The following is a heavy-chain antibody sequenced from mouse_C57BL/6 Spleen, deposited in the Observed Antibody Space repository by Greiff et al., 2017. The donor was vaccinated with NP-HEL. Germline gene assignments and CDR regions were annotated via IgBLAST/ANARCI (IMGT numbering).Heavy chain of an antibody. CDR1: GYTFTSYW. V-gene: IGHV1-53*01. CDR3: AHSTVVEDYAMDY. Sequence: VQLQQPGTELVKPGASVKLSCKASGYTFTSYWMHWVKQRPGQGLEWIGNINPSNGGTNYNEKFKSKATLTVDKSSSTAYMQLSSLTSEDSAVYYCAHSTVVEDYAMDYWGQGTSVTVSS. CDR2: INPSNGGT. D-gene: IGHD1-1*01. J-gene: IGHJ4*01.